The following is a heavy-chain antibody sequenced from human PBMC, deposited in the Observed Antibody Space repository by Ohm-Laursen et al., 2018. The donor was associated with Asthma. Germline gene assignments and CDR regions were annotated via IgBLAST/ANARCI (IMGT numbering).Heavy chain of an antibody. CDR3: AKDLESESDILTGYYYYYGMDV. J-gene: IGHJ6*02. CDR2: ISYDGSNK. V-gene: IGHV3-30*18. D-gene: IGHD3-9*01. CDR1: GFTFSSYG. Sequence: SLRLSCTASGFTFSSYGVHWVRQAPGKGLEWVALISYDGSNKYYVDSVKGRFTISRDNSRNTLYLQMNSLRPEDTAVYYCAKDLESESDILTGYYYYYGMDVWGQGTTVTVSS.